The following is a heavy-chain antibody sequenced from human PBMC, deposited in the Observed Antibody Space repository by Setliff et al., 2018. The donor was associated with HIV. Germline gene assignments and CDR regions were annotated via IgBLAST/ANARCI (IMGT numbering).Heavy chain of an antibody. Sequence: PSETLSLTCAVYGGSFSGYYWSWIRQPPGKGLEWIGEIFKSGDTGYNPSLKSRVTISVDTSKNLFSLTLRSVTAADTAVYYCASAGPYCGDDCPYNWLTPWGQGTLVTVSS. J-gene: IGHJ5*02. CDR3: ASAGPYCGDDCPYNWLTP. V-gene: IGHV4-34*12. CDR1: GGSFSGYY. CDR2: IFKSGDT. D-gene: IGHD2-21*02.